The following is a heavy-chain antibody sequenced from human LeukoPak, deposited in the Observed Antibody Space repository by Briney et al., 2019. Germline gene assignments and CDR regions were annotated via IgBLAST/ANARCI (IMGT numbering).Heavy chain of an antibody. Sequence: PSETLSLTCTVSGGSISYYYWSWIRQPPGKGLEWIGYIYYSGSTNYNPSLKSRVTISVDTSQNQFSLKLSSVTAADTALYYCARERSPGSYYDAFDIWGQGTMVTVSS. CDR3: ARERSPGSYYDAFDI. CDR1: GGSISYYY. V-gene: IGHV4-59*01. CDR2: IYYSGST. J-gene: IGHJ3*02. D-gene: IGHD1-26*01.